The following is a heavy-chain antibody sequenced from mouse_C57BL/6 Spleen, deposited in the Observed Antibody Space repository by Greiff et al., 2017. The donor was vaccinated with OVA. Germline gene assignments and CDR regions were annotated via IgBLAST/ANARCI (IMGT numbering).Heavy chain of an antibody. Sequence: EVQLQQSGPELVKPGASVKISCKASGYTFTDYYMNWVKQSHGKSLEWIGDINPNNGGTSYNQKFKGKATLTVDKSSSTAYMELRSLTSEDSAVYYCARSRANYYGSSPYYAMDYWGQGTSVTVSS. V-gene: IGHV1-26*01. D-gene: IGHD1-1*01. CDR3: ARSRANYYGSSPYYAMDY. CDR1: GYTFTDYY. CDR2: INPNNGGT. J-gene: IGHJ4*01.